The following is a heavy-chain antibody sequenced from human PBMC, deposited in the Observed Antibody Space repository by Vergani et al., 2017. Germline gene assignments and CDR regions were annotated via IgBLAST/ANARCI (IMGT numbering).Heavy chain of an antibody. CDR3: AREPYCSSTSCYHTYGDWYFDL. Sequence: QVQLVESGGGVVQPGRSLRLSCAASGFTFSSYGMHWVRQAPGKGLEWVAVIWYDGSNKYYAASVKGRFTISRDNSKNTLYLQMNSLRAEDTAVYYCAREPYCSSTSCYHTYGDWYFDLWGRGTLVTVSS. V-gene: IGHV3-33*01. CDR1: GFTFSSYG. CDR2: IWYDGSNK. J-gene: IGHJ2*01. D-gene: IGHD2-2*01.